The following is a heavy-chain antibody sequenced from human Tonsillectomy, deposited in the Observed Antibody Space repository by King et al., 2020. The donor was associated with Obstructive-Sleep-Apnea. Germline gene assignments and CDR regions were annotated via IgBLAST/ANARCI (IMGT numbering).Heavy chain of an antibody. Sequence: VQLQESGPGLVKPSETLSLTCTVSGGSVSSGRYFWSWVRQPPGKGLEWIGYIFNGGSTAYNASLKSRVTISLDTSEIQFSLKLRSVTAADTAIYYCARSMCGTGCFGHHSYGMDVWGHGTTVIVSS. V-gene: IGHV4-61*01. D-gene: IGHD2-2*01. J-gene: IGHJ6*02. CDR2: IFNGGST. CDR3: ARSMCGTGCFGHHSYGMDV. CDR1: GGSVSSGRYF.